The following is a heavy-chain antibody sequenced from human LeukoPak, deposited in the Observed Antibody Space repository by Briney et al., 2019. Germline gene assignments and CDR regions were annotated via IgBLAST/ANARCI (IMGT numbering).Heavy chain of an antibody. Sequence: GGSLRLSCAASGFSFSSYSVNWVRQAPGKGLEWVSSITSSSGYIYYADSVKGRFTISRDNAKNSLYLQMNSLRAEDTAVYYCARDRGGPVTTGWFDPWGQGTLVTVSS. V-gene: IGHV3-21*01. D-gene: IGHD3-10*01. CDR1: GFSFSSYS. J-gene: IGHJ5*02. CDR3: ARDRGGPVTTGWFDP. CDR2: ITSSSGYI.